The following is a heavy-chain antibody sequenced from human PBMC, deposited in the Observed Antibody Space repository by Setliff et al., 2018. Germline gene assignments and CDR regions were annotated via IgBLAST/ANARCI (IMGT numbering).Heavy chain of an antibody. CDR3: ARVGFEDDSSGSGIY. D-gene: IGHD3-22*01. Sequence: LSLTCTVSGYSISSHFCRWIRQPPGKGLEWIGSICYSGSTNYNPSLKSRVTISVDTSKNQFSLKLSSVTAADTAVYYCARVGFEDDSSGSGIYWGQGTLVTVSS. V-gene: IGHV4-59*11. CDR2: ICYSGST. J-gene: IGHJ4*02. CDR1: GYSISSHF.